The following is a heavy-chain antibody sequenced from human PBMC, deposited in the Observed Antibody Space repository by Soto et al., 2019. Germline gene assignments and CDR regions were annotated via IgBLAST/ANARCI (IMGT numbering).Heavy chain of an antibody. CDR3: ARAPGWFDP. CDR2: INSDGRST. Sequence: GGSLRLSCVASGFTFSNYWMHWVRQAPGKGLVCVSRINSDGRSTSYADSVKGRFTISRDNAKNTLYLQMNSLRAEDTAVYYCARAPGWFDPWGQGTLVTVYS. J-gene: IGHJ5*02. CDR1: GFTFSNYW. V-gene: IGHV3-74*01.